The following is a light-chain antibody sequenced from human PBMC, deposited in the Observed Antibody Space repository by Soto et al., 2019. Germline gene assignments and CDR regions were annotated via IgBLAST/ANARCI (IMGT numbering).Light chain of an antibody. CDR2: DVS. Sequence: ALTQPASVSASPGQSITISCTGSSSDVGGYNYVSWYQQQPGKAPKLMIYDVSNRPSGVSNRFSASKSGNTASLTISGLQAEDEADYYCSSYTKSSTLYVFGTGTKVTVL. CDR1: SSDVGGYNY. V-gene: IGLV2-14*01. CDR3: SSYTKSSTLYV. J-gene: IGLJ1*01.